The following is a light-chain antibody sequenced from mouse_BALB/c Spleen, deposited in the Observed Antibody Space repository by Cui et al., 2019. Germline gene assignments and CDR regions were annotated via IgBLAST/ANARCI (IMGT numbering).Light chain of an antibody. J-gene: IGKJ1*01. Sequence: QLVPTPSPAIMSACLGERVTMTCTASSSVSTSYVHWYQQKPGSSPKLWIYSTSNLASGVPARFSGSGSGTSYSLTISSMEAEDAATYYGHQYHRSPRTFGGGTKLEIK. CDR3: HQYHRSPRT. V-gene: IGKV4-74*01. CDR1: SSVSTSY. CDR2: STS.